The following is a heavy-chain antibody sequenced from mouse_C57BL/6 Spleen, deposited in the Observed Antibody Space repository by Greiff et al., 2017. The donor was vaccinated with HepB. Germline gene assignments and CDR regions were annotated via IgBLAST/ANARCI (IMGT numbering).Heavy chain of an antibody. Sequence: EVQLQQSGPELVKPGASVKISCKASGYSFTGYYMHWVKQSSEKRLEWIGEFNPSTGGTSYNQKFKGKATLTVDKSSSTAYMQLKSLTSEDSAVYYCARARDYYGSSSYWYFDVWGTETTVTVSS. D-gene: IGHD1-1*01. CDR2: FNPSTGGT. CDR1: GYSFTGYY. V-gene: IGHV1-43*01. J-gene: IGHJ1*03. CDR3: ARARDYYGSSSYWYFDV.